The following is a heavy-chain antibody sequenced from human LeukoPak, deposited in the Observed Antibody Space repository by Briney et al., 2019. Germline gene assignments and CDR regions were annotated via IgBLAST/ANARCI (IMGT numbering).Heavy chain of an antibody. D-gene: IGHD3-16*02. Sequence: GGSLRLSCAASGFTFSSYGMHWVRQAPGKALEWVAVIWYDGSNKYYADSVKGRFTISRDNSKNTLYLQMNSLRAEDTAVYYCAKDRNYDYVWGSYPPALYFDYWGQGTLVTVSS. CDR3: AKDRNYDYVWGSYPPALYFDY. CDR1: GFTFSSYG. J-gene: IGHJ4*02. CDR2: IWYDGSNK. V-gene: IGHV3-33*06.